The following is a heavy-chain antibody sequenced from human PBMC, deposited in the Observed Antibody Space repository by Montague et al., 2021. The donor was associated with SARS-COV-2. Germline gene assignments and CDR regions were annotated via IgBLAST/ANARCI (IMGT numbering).Heavy chain of an antibody. D-gene: IGHD3-10*01. CDR2: ISNTGST. CDR1: GVTISSHIYY. Sequence: SETLSLTCSVSGVTISSHIYYWSWIRQPPGKGLEWIGYISNTGSTSYNTSLKSRVTISLDTSKNEFSLQLTSVTAADTAVYYCARVFDDYGSGNYIFHNWGQGTLVTVSS. CDR3: ARVFDDYGSGNYIFHN. V-gene: IGHV4-61*01. J-gene: IGHJ4*02.